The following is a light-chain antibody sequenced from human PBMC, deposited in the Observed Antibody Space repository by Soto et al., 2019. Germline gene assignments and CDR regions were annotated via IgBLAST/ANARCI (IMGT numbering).Light chain of an antibody. Sequence: ETVLTQSPGTLSLSPGERATLSCRASQSVSSSYLAWYQQKPGQAPRLLIYGASSRATGIPDRFSGSGSGTDFTISISRLEPEDFAVYYCQQYGNSRTFGQGTKVEIK. CDR3: QQYGNSRT. CDR1: QSVSSSY. J-gene: IGKJ1*01. V-gene: IGKV3-20*01. CDR2: GAS.